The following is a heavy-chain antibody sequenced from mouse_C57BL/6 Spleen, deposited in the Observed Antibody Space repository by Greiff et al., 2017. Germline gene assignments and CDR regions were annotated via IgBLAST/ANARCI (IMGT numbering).Heavy chain of an antibody. CDR3: ARGGRFTGENAMDY. J-gene: IGHJ4*01. CDR2: INPNNGGT. CDR1: GYTFTDYN. D-gene: IGHD1-1*01. V-gene: IGHV1-18*01. Sequence: VHVKQSGPELVKPGASVKIPCKASGYTFTDYNMDWVKQSHGKSLEWIGDINPNNGGTIYNQKFKGKATLTVDKSSSTAYMELRSLTSEDTAVYYCARGGRFTGENAMDYWGQGTSVTVSS.